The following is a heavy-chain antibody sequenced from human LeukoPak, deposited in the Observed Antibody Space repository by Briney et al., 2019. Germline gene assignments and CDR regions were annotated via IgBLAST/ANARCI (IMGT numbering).Heavy chain of an antibody. Sequence: PSETLSLTCTVSGGSISSYYWSWIRQPPGKGLEWIGYIYYSGSTNYNPSLTSRVTISVDTSKNQFSLKLSSVTAADTAVYYCARPQGDYYYYMDVWGKGTTVTVSS. V-gene: IGHV4-59*01. CDR1: GGSISSYY. D-gene: IGHD1-26*01. CDR3: ARPQGDYYYYMDV. J-gene: IGHJ6*03. CDR2: IYYSGST.